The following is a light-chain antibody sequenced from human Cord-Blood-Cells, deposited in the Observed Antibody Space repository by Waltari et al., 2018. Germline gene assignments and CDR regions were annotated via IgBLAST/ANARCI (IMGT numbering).Light chain of an antibody. CDR2: QDS. V-gene: IGLV3-1*01. CDR1: KLGANY. CDR3: QAWDSSTAV. Sequence: YELTQPTSVSVSPGQTASITCSRDKLGANYACWYQQKPGQSPVLVIYQDSKRPSGIPERFSGSNSGNTATLTISGTQAMDEADYYCQAWDSSTAVFGGGTKLTVL. J-gene: IGLJ2*01.